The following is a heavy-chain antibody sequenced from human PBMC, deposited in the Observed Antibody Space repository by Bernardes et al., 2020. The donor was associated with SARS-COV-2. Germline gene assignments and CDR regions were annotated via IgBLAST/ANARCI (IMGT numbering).Heavy chain of an antibody. CDR2: ISAIGGST. J-gene: IGHJ6*02. CDR3: SKNAKYSSSSMEV. V-gene: IGHV3-23*01. CDR1: GFTFSKNA. D-gene: IGHD6-6*01. Sequence: SLRLACVASGFTFSKNAMTWVRQVPGKGLEWVSAISAIGGSTYYAESVKGRFTISRDNSRNTLYLEMNSLRAEDTAVYYCSKNAKYSSSSMEVWGQGTTVTVS.